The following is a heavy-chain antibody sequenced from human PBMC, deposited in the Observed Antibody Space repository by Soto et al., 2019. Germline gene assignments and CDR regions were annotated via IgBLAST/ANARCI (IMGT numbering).Heavy chain of an antibody. Sequence: GASVKVSCKASGYTFTSYYMHWVRQAPGQGLEWMGIINPSGGSTSYAQKFQGRVTMTRDTSTSTVYMELSSLRSEDTAVYYCARAPASSGTLWFGEYYFDYWGQGTLVTVSS. J-gene: IGHJ4*02. CDR3: ARAPASSGTLWFGEYYFDY. CDR1: GYTFTSYY. D-gene: IGHD3-10*01. CDR2: INPSGGST. V-gene: IGHV1-46*01.